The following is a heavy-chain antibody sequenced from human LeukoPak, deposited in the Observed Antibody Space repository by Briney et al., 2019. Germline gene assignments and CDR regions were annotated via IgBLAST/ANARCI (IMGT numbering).Heavy chain of an antibody. CDR2: IYYTGSA. J-gene: IGHJ5*02. Sequence: SETLSLTCTVSGGSISSNYYYWGWIRQPPGKGLEWIGSIYYTGSAYYNPSLKSRVTISVDSSKNLFSLKLSSVTAADTAVYYCARDTPTRITMVRGVISGGSGWFDPWGQGTLVTVSS. CDR3: ARDTPTRITMVRGVISGGSGWFDP. V-gene: IGHV4-39*02. D-gene: IGHD3-10*01. CDR1: GGSISSNYYY.